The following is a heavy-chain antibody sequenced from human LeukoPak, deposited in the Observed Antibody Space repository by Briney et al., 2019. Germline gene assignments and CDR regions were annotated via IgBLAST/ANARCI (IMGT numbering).Heavy chain of an antibody. Sequence: ASVKVSCKASGYTFTTYGISWLRQAPGQGLEWMGWISAYNGVTNYAQKLQGRLNMTTDTSTTTASMELRSLRSDDTAIYYCAREGAKWALQSFDHWGQGTLVTVSS. CDR3: AREGAKWALQSFDH. D-gene: IGHD1-26*01. CDR1: GYTFTTYG. V-gene: IGHV1-18*01. J-gene: IGHJ4*02. CDR2: ISAYNGVT.